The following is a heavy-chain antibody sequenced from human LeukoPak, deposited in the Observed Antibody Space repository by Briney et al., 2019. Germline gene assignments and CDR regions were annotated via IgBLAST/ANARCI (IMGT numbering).Heavy chain of an antibody. D-gene: IGHD3-22*01. Sequence: GESLKISCKGSGYRFSSYWIGWVRQMPGKGLEWMGIIYPGDSDTRYSPSFQGQVTISADKSISTAYLQWSSLKASDTVMYYCARKYYYDSSGVYYFDYWGQGTLVTVSS. CDR3: ARKYYYDSSGVYYFDY. J-gene: IGHJ4*02. CDR2: IYPGDSDT. V-gene: IGHV5-51*01. CDR1: GYRFSSYW.